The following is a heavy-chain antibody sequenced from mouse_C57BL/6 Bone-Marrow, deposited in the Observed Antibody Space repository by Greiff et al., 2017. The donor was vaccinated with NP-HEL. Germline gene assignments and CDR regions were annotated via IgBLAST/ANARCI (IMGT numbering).Heavy chain of an antibody. CDR2: IYPGDGDT. Sequence: VKLQQSGPELVKPGASVKISCKASGYAFSSSWMNWVKQRPGKGLEWIGRIYPGDGDTNYNGKFKGKATLTADKSSSTAYMQLSSLTSEDSAVYLCARNGYYGSSYVWYFDVWGTGTTVTVSS. CDR3: ARNGYYGSSYVWYFDV. J-gene: IGHJ1*03. CDR1: GYAFSSSW. V-gene: IGHV1-82*01. D-gene: IGHD1-1*01.